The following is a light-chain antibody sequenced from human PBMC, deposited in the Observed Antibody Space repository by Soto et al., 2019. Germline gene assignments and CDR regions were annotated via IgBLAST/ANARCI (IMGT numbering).Light chain of an antibody. CDR3: QQSDSLPLT. V-gene: IGKV1-33*01. CDR2: DSS. Sequence: DIQMTQSPSSLSASVGDRVTITCQASQDISNYLSWYQQRPGKAPKLLIYDSSNLETGVPSRFSGGGSGTQFTFPISSLQPEDIATYYCQQSDSLPLTFGGGTKLDIK. CDR1: QDISNY. J-gene: IGKJ4*01.